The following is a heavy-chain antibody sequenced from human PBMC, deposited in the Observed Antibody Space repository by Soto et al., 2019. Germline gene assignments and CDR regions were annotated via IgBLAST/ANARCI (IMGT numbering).Heavy chain of an antibody. V-gene: IGHV4-31*03. J-gene: IGHJ3*02. Sequence: QVQLQESGPGLVKPSQTLSLTCTVSGGSISSGGYYWSWIRQHPGKGLECIGYIYYSGSTYYTPYLKSRVTISVDTSKNQFSLKLSSVTAADAAVDYWASSDDSSGYADIWGQGTMVTVSS. CDR3: ASSDDSSGYADI. CDR1: GGSISSGGYY. D-gene: IGHD3-22*01. CDR2: IYYSGST.